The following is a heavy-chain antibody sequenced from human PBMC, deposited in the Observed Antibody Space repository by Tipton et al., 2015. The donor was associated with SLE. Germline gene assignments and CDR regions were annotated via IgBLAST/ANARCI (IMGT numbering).Heavy chain of an antibody. V-gene: IGHV3-48*03. D-gene: IGHD3-10*01. CDR1: GFSFDRYA. CDR3: AREYYYGSV. J-gene: IGHJ1*01. Sequence: SLRLSCAASGFSFDRYAMNWVRQAPGKGLEWVSYISRSTKDIYYADSVKGRFTIYRDNAKNSLYLQMNSLRVEDTGVYYCAREYYYGSVWGQGTLVTVSS. CDR2: ISRSTKDI.